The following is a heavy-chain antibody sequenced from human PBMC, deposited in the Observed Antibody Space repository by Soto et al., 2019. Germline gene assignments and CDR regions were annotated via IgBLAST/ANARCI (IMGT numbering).Heavy chain of an antibody. CDR2: IKSKTDGGTT. CDR3: TRDYPLPGDYYYMDV. V-gene: IGHV3-15*01. Sequence: GGSLRLSCAPSGFTFSNARMSWVRQAPGKGLEWVGRIKSKTDGGTTDYAAPVKGRFTISRDDSKNTLYLQMNSLKTEDTAVYYCTRDYPLPGDYYYMDVWGKGTTVTVSS. D-gene: IGHD3-10*01. CDR1: GFTFSNAR. J-gene: IGHJ6*03.